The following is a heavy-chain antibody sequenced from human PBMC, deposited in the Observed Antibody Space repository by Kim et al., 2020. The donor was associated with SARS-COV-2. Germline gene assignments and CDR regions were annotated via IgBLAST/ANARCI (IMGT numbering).Heavy chain of an antibody. V-gene: IGHV3-53*01. CDR2: IYSGGST. CDR3: ARGLGYCSGGGCYFPDWFGP. D-gene: IGHD2-15*01. J-gene: IGHJ5*02. CDR1: GFTVSSNY. Sequence: GGSLRLSCAASGFTVSSNYMSWVRQAPGKGLEWVSVIYSGGSTYYADSVKGRFTISRDNSKNTLYLQMNSLRAEDTAVYYCARGLGYCSGGGCYFPDWFGPWGQGTLVTVSS.